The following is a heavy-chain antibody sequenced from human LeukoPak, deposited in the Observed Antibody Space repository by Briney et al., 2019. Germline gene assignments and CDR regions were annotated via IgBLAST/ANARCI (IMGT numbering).Heavy chain of an antibody. Sequence: GGSLRLSCLASGFSFSNYAMSWVRQAPGKGLEWVSVIYTAGTTYYADSVKGRFTISRDNSKNTLYLQMNSLRAEDTAVYYCARDNHVEMATTPYFDYWGQGTLVTVSS. CDR3: ARDNHVEMATTPYFDY. CDR2: IYTAGTT. D-gene: IGHD5-24*01. CDR1: GFSFSNYA. J-gene: IGHJ4*02. V-gene: IGHV3-66*01.